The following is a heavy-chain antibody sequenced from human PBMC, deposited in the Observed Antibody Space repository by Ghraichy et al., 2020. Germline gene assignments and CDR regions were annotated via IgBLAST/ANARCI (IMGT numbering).Heavy chain of an antibody. CDR2: IYNSGST. CDR1: GGSISSYY. J-gene: IGHJ2*01. V-gene: IGHV4-59*01. D-gene: IGHD3-22*01. Sequence: GSLRLSCTVSGGSISSYYWSWIRQPPGKGLEWIGNIYNSGSTNYNPSLKSRVTISVDTSKNQFSLKLSSVTAADTAVYYCARAKDYYDSSEGTINWYFDLWGRGTLVTVSS. CDR3: ARAKDYYDSSEGTINWYFDL.